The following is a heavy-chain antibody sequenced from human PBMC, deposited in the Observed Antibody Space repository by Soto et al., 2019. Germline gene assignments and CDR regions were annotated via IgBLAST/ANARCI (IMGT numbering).Heavy chain of an antibody. J-gene: IGHJ3*02. Sequence: QVQLVESGGGVVQPGRSLRLSCAASGFTFSSYGMHWVRQAPGKGLEWVAVISYDGSNKYYADSVKGRFTISRDNSKNTLYLQMNSLRAEVTAVSYCAWVCGGECSRAFDIWGQGTMVTVSS. CDR3: AWVCGGECSRAFDI. CDR1: GFTFSSYG. D-gene: IGHD2-21*01. V-gene: IGHV3-30*03. CDR2: ISYDGSNK.